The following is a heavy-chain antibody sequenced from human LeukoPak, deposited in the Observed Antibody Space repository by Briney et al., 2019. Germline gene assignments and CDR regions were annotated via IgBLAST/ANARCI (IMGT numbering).Heavy chain of an antibody. D-gene: IGHD4-11*01. CDR1: GGSISSYY. Sequence: SETLSLTCTVSGGSISSYYWSWIRQPAGKGLEWIGRIYTSGSTNYNPSLKSRVTMSVDTSKNQFSLKLSSVTAAGTAVYYCARDTHDMTTGRGYFQHWGQGTLVTVSS. V-gene: IGHV4-4*07. J-gene: IGHJ1*01. CDR2: IYTSGST. CDR3: ARDTHDMTTGRGYFQH.